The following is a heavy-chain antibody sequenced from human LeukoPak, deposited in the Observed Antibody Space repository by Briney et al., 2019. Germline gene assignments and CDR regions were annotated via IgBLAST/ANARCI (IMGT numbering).Heavy chain of an antibody. CDR3: ARYKFGYYGSGSYFDY. V-gene: IGHV4-34*01. D-gene: IGHD3-10*01. J-gene: IGHJ4*02. Sequence: PSETLSLTCAVYGGSFSGYYWSWIRQPPGKGRKWIGEINHSGSTNYNPSLKSRVTISVDTSKNQFSLKLSSVTAADTAVYYCARYKFGYYGSGSYFDYWGQGTPVTVSS. CDR1: GGSFSGYY. CDR2: INHSGST.